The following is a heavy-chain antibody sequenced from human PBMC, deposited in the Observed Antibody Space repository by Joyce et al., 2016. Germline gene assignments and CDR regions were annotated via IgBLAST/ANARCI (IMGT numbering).Heavy chain of an antibody. Sequence: EVQLVESGGGLVKPGGSLRLSCAASGLTFSRYSMNWVRQAPGKGLEWVSSISSNSYYIFYADSLKGRFTISRDNAKNSLFLQMDSLRVEDTAVYYCTRDLGDPLRFLEGASEFWGQGTLVTVSS. CDR1: GLTFSRYS. CDR3: TRDLGDPLRFLEGASEF. D-gene: IGHD3-3*01. CDR2: ISSNSYYI. J-gene: IGHJ4*02. V-gene: IGHV3-21*01.